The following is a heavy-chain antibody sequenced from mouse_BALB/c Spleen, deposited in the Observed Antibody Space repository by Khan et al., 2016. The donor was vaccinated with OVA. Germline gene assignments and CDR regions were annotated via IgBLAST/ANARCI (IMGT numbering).Heavy chain of an antibody. CDR3: SAISQFDY. CDR2: IDPANGNT. V-gene: IGHV14-3*02. D-gene: IGHD1-1*01. J-gene: IGHJ2*01. CDR1: GFNIKDTY. Sequence: VQLQQSGAELVKPGASVKLSCTASGFNIKDTYMDWVKQRPEQGLEWIGRIDPANGNTKYDPKFQGKATITADASSTTAYLQLSSLTSEDTAVYYCSAISQFDYWGQGTTLTVSS.